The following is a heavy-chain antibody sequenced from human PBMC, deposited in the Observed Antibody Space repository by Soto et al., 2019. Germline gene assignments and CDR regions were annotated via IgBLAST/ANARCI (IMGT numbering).Heavy chain of an antibody. J-gene: IGHJ5*02. V-gene: IGHV4-31*03. CDR3: AGNEQQLVSYNWFDP. D-gene: IGHD6-13*01. Sequence: PSETLSLTCTVSGGSISSGGYYWSWIRQHPGKGLEWIGYIYYSGSTYYNPSLKSRVTISVDTSKNQFSLKLSSVTAADTAVYYCAGNEQQLVSYNWFDPWGQGTLVTVSS. CDR1: GGSISSGGYY. CDR2: IYYSGST.